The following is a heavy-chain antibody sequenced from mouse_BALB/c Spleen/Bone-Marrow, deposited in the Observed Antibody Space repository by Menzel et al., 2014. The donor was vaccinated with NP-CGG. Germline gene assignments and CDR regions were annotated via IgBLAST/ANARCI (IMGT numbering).Heavy chain of an antibody. D-gene: IGHD2-4*01. V-gene: IGHV3-5*02. CDR1: GISITTGNYR. J-gene: IGHJ2*01. CDR2: IYYSGTI. Sequence: VQLQQPGPGLVKPSQTVSLTCTVTGISITTGNYRWSWIRQFPGNKLEWIGYIYYSGTITYNPSLTSLTTITRDTSKNQFFLEMNSLTAEDTATYYCARGAMITTGYFDYWGQGTTLTVSS. CDR3: ARGAMITTGYFDY.